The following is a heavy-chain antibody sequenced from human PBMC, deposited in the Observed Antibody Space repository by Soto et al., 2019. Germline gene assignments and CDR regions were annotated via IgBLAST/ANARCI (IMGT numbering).Heavy chain of an antibody. D-gene: IGHD3-16*01. V-gene: IGHV4-61*08. CDR2: VYFSGST. Sequence: SETLSLTCSVSGDSVSSGDYYWSWIRQPPGKGLEWIGHVYFSGSTNYIPALKSRLTMSVDTAKNQFPLKLNSGTAADTAVYYCARIWVETYMIYWSDPWGQGTRVTVSS. CDR1: GDSVSSGDYY. J-gene: IGHJ5*02. CDR3: ARIWVETYMIYWSDP.